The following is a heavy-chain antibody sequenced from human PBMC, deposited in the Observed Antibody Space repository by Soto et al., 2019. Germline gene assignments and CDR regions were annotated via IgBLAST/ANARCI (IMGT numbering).Heavy chain of an antibody. CDR3: AKDYDILTA. V-gene: IGHV3-23*01. CDR1: GFTFSSYA. J-gene: IGHJ5*02. Sequence: EVQLLESGGGLVQPGGSLRLSCAASGFTFSSYAMSWVRQAPGKGLEWVSAISGSGGSTYYADSVKVRFTISRDNSKNALYLLMTSLRAEDTAVYYCAKDYDILTACGQGTLVNVS. D-gene: IGHD3-9*01. CDR2: ISGSGGST.